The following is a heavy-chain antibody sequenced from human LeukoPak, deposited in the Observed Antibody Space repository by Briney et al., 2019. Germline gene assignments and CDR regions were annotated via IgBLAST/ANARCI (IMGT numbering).Heavy chain of an antibody. Sequence: ASVKVSCKASGYTFTSYAMHWVRQAPGQRHEWMGWINTGNGNTKYSQKFQGRVTITRDTSASTTYMELSSLRSEDAAVYYCARAGHFGWYVGVYWFDPWGQGTLVTVSS. V-gene: IGHV1-3*04. D-gene: IGHD6-19*01. CDR1: GYTFTSYA. CDR3: ARAGHFGWYVGVYWFDP. CDR2: INTGNGNT. J-gene: IGHJ5*02.